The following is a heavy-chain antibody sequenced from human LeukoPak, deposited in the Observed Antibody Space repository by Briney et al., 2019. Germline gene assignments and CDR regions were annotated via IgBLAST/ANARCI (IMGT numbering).Heavy chain of an antibody. V-gene: IGHV4-30-2*01. CDR1: GGSISSGGYS. CDR2: IYHSGST. CDR3: ARDPASAAFDI. Sequence: SETLSLTCAVSGGSISSGGYSWSWIRQPPGKGLEWIGYIYHSGSTYYNPSLKSRVTISVDRSKNQFSLKLSSVTAADTAVCYCARDPASAAFDIWGQGTMVTVSS. J-gene: IGHJ3*02. D-gene: IGHD2-2*01.